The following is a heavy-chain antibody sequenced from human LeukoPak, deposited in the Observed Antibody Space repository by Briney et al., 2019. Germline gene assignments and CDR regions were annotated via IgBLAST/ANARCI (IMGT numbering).Heavy chain of an antibody. J-gene: IGHJ3*01. CDR3: ARPSAYGEDAFDV. Sequence: GEPLKISCKGSGYIFTKYWIGWARQMPGKGPEWMGIIYPADSDTRYSPSFRGQVTFSVDKSINTAYLQWSSLKASDTAMYYCARPSAYGEDAFDVWGQGTSVTVSS. D-gene: IGHD2-21*01. CDR1: GYIFTKYW. V-gene: IGHV5-51*01. CDR2: IYPADSDT.